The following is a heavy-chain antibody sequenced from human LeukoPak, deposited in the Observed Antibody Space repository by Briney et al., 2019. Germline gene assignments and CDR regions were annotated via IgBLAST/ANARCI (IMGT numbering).Heavy chain of an antibody. Sequence: SQTLSLTCAISGDSVFSSTAAWNWIRQSPSRGLEWLGRTYYRSNWINEYAISVRGRIAINPDTSKNQFSLQLNSVTPEDTAVYYCARNAYGAQTPSDVWGQGTTVTVSS. J-gene: IGHJ6*02. CDR3: ARNAYGAQTPSDV. D-gene: IGHD4-17*01. CDR2: TYYRSNWIN. CDR1: GDSVFSSTAA. V-gene: IGHV6-1*01.